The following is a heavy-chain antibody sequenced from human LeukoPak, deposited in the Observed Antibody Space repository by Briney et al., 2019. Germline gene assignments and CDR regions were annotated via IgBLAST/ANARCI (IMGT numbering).Heavy chain of an antibody. J-gene: IGHJ4*02. V-gene: IGHV3-7*01. Sequence: GGSLRLSCAASGFTFSSYWMNWVRQAPGEGLEWVANINGDGRDKYYVGSVRGRFTISRDNADNALYLQMNSLRGEGTALYDCARGVDSAIDWWGQGTLVTVSS. CDR2: INGDGRDK. CDR3: ARGVDSAIDW. D-gene: IGHD3-9*01. CDR1: GFTFSSYW.